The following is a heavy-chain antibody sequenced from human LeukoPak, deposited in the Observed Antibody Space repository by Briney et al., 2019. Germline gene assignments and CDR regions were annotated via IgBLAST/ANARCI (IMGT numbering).Heavy chain of an antibody. CDR3: ARAYHPAPGFSSTSCFAY. Sequence: GVSLRLSCAASGFIFEHFGMTWVRQSPGKGLEWVSGINWNGDKGGSIGYADSVKGRFTISRDNAKNSLYLQMNSLRAEDTAVYYCARAYHPAPGFSSTSCFAYWGQGTLVTVSS. J-gene: IGHJ4*02. CDR2: INWNGDKGGSI. CDR1: GFIFEHFG. D-gene: IGHD2-2*01. V-gene: IGHV3-20*04.